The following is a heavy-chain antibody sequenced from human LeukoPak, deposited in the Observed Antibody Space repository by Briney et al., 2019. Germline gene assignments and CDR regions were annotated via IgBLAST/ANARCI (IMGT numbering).Heavy chain of an antibody. J-gene: IGHJ4*02. CDR1: GGSFSGYY. D-gene: IGHD2-2*01. V-gene: IGHV4-34*01. CDR3: ARGALGGYCSSTSCPAFGY. Sequence: SETLSLTCAVYGGSFSGYYWSWIRQPPGKGLEWIGEINHSGSTNYNPSLRSRVTISVDTSKNQSSLKLSSVTAADTAVYYCARGALGGYCSSTSCPAFGYWGQGTLVTVSS. CDR2: INHSGST.